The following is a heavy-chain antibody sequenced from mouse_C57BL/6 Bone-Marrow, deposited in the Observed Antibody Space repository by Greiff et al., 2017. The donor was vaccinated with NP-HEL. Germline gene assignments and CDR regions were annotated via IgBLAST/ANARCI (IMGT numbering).Heavy chain of an antibody. D-gene: IGHD2-1*01. V-gene: IGHV1-82*01. J-gene: IGHJ2*01. CDR2: IYPGDGGT. CDR1: GYAFSSSW. CDR3: AQIYYGSLYYFDF. Sequence: QVQLQQSGPELVKPGASVKISCKASGYAFSSSWMNWVKQRPGKGLEWIGRIYPGDGGTNYNGKFKGKATLTADKSSSTAYMQLSSLTSEDSAVYFCAQIYYGSLYYFDFGGRGTTLTVTA.